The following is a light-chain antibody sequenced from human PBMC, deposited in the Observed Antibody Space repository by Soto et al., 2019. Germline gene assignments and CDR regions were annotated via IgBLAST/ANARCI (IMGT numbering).Light chain of an antibody. CDR2: DVN. CDR1: SSDVGGYNY. Sequence: QSALTQPPSASGSPGQSVAISCTGTSSDVGGYNYVSWYQQHPGKAPKLMIYDVNSRPSRVPDRFSGSTSGNTASLTISGLQTEDEADYYCCSYGGRYTVLFGGGTKLTVL. J-gene: IGLJ2*01. V-gene: IGLV2-11*01. CDR3: CSYGGRYTVL.